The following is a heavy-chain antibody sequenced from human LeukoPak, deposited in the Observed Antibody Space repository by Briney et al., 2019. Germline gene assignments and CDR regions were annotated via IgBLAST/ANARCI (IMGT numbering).Heavy chain of an antibody. D-gene: IGHD2-15*01. J-gene: IGHJ3*02. CDR2: INHSGST. V-gene: IGHV4-34*01. CDR3: ARDQGYCSGGSCYYRSGSAFDI. Sequence: SETESLTCAVYGGSFSGYYWSWVRQPPGKGLEWIGEINHSGSTNYNPSLKSRVTISVDTSKNQFSLKLSSVTAADTAVYYCARDQGYCSGGSCYYRSGSAFDIWGQGTMVTVSS. CDR1: GGSFSGYY.